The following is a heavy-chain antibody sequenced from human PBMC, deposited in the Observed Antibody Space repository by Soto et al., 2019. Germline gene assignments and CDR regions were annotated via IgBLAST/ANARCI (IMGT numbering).Heavy chain of an antibody. D-gene: IGHD6-19*01. CDR2: INAGNGNT. V-gene: IGHV1-3*05. Sequence: QVQLVQSGAEEKKPGASVKVSCKASGYTFTSYAMHWVRQAPGQRLEWMGWINAGNGNTKYSQKFQGIVTITRDTSASTVYIDLSSLRSEDTAVYYCARVSGWYFLDYWGQGTLVTVSS. CDR1: GYTFTSYA. CDR3: ARVSGWYFLDY. J-gene: IGHJ4*02.